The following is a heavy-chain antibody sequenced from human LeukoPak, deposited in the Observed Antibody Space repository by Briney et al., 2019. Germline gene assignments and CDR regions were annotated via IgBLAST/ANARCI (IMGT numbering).Heavy chain of an antibody. V-gene: IGHV3-21*01. CDR2: ISSSSSYI. J-gene: IGHJ4*02. CDR3: ARDSSMVRGVISFDY. CDR1: GFTFSNYA. Sequence: GGSLRLSCAASGFTFSNYAMNWVRQAPGKGLEWVSSISSSSSYIYYADSVKGRFTISRDNAKNSLYLQMNSLRAEDTAVYYCARDSSMVRGVISFDYWGQGTLVTVSS. D-gene: IGHD3-10*01.